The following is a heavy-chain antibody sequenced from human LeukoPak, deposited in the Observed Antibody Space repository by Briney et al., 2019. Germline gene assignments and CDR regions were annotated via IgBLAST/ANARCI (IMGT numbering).Heavy chain of an antibody. CDR3: ERQRGGQYEDGFDI. J-gene: IGHJ3*02. CDR1: GYTFSGHY. CDR2: INPSGGTT. V-gene: IGHV1-46*01. Sequence: ASVKVSCKASGYTFSGHYIHWVRQAPGQGLEWMGIINPSGGTTIYAQRFQGRVTMTRDTSTSTVYMELSSLKYEDTAVYYCERQRGGQYEDGFDIWGQRTMVTVSS. D-gene: IGHD2-8*01.